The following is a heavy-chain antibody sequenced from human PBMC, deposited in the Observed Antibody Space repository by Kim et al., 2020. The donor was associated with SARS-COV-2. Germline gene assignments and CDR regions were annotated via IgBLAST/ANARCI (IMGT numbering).Heavy chain of an antibody. CDR2: IVYSGST. D-gene: IGHD3-22*01. CDR1: GGSISDYH. CDR3: ARTHYYARTNFDY. J-gene: IGHJ4*02. Sequence: SETLSLTCTVSGGSISDYHWSWIRQPPGKGLEWIGYIVYSGSTSYNPSLKSRVTILVDTSKNHFSLKLSSVTAADTAVYYCARTHYYARTNFDYWGQGTLVTVSS. V-gene: IGHV4-59*01.